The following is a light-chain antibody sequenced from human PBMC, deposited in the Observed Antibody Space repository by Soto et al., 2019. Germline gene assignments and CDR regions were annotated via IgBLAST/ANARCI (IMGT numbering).Light chain of an antibody. J-gene: IGKJ4*01. CDR1: HIVRSTD. CDR3: HQKAVTPSNT. CDR2: GAC. Sequence: LTQSPGTLSLSPGARATLSCRAIHIVRSTDLVGCQQKTGQAPRLLIYGACTRATGIPDRFSGSGSGTNLTLTISGLEPEDYALYYCHQKAVTPSNTFGGGTKVDIK. V-gene: IGKV3-20*01.